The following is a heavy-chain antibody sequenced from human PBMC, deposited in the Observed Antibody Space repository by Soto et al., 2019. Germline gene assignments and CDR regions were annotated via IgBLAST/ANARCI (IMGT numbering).Heavy chain of an antibody. J-gene: IGHJ4*02. D-gene: IGHD3-22*01. CDR2: IYSGGST. CDR1: GFTVSSNY. CDR3: ASDNYYDSSGSRDY. V-gene: IGHV3-53*01. Sequence: GGSLRLSCAASGFTVSSNYMSWVRQAPGKGLEWVSVIYSGGSTYYADSVKGRFTISRDNSKNTLYLQMNSLRAEDTAVYYCASDNYYDSSGSRDYWGQGTLVT.